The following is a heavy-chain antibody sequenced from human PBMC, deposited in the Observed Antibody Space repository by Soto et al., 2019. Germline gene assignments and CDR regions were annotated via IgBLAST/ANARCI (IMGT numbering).Heavy chain of an antibody. V-gene: IGHV5-51*01. D-gene: IGHD2-2*01. Sequence: GESLKISCTGSGYSFSSYWMGWVRQMTGKGLEWMGIIYVGDSDTRYSPSFQGQVTISADKSISTAYLQWSSLKASDTAMYYCARQYCISTSYHIAAFDIWGQGTMVT. CDR1: GYSFSSYW. J-gene: IGHJ3*02. CDR3: ARQYCISTSYHIAAFDI. CDR2: IYVGDSDT.